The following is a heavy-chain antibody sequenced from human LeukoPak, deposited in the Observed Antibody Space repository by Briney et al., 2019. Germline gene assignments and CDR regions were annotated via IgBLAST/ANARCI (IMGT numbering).Heavy chain of an antibody. Sequence: GASVKVSCKASGYXFTGYFIHWVRQAPGQGLEWMGWISPNSGGTNYAQKFQGRITMTRDTSISTAYMELSRLRSDDTAVYYCARDSYGALDYWGQGTLVTVSS. CDR3: ARDSYGALDY. CDR1: GYXFTGYF. D-gene: IGHD1-26*01. CDR2: ISPNSGGT. J-gene: IGHJ4*02. V-gene: IGHV1-2*02.